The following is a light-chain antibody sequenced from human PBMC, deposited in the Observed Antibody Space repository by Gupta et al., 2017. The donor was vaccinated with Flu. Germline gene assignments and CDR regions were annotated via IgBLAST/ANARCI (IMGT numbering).Light chain of an antibody. J-gene: IGKJ1*01. CDR2: DSS. CDR3: QQRSAWPLT. V-gene: IGKV3-11*01. CDR1: QSVSTH. Sequence: EIVLTQSPATLSLSPGERATLSCRASQSVSTHLAWYQQKPGQAPRLLIYDSSNRATGIPPRFSGSGSGTDFTLTVSSLEPEDFAVYHCQQRSAWPLTFGQGTKMEIK.